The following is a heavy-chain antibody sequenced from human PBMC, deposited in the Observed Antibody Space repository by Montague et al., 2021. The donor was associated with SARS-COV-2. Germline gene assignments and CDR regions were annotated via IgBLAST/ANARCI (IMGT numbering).Heavy chain of an antibody. CDR3: ARRALWHLSWFFDL. V-gene: IGHV4-39*01. D-gene: IGHD2-21*01. CDR2: INYSGKT. Sequence: SETLSLTCTVSGGSISSGTYYWGWVRQPPGKGLEWIGTINYSGKTYYNPSLKSRVTISVDTSKNQFSLKMTSVTAADSAVYYCARRALWHLSWFFDLWGRGTLVTVSS. CDR1: GGSISSGTYY. J-gene: IGHJ2*01.